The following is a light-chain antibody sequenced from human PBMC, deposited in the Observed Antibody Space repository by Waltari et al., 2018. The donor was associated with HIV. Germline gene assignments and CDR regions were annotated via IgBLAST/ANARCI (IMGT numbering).Light chain of an antibody. CDR1: QSTSNF. Sequence: DIQMTQSPSSLSASVGDRVTITCLASQSTSNFLNWYQQKPGKAPKLLISAASSLQSGVPSRFSGSGSGTDFTLTISSLQPEDFATYYCQQSYTTPRTFGQGTKVEIK. J-gene: IGKJ1*01. CDR3: QQSYTTPRT. V-gene: IGKV1-39*01. CDR2: AAS.